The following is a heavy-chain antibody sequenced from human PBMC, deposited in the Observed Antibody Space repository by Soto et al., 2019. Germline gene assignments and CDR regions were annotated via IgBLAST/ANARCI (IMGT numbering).Heavy chain of an antibody. CDR1: GFTVYNAW. Sequence: PWGSTRISCAASGFTVYNAWMNWVRQEPGKGLEWVGRIKSKTDGGTTDYAAPVKGRFTISRDDSKNTLYLQMNSLKTEDTAVYYCTTDMNIVVVPAPIRVWDVWGQGTTLTVSS. J-gene: IGHJ6*02. V-gene: IGHV3-15*07. CDR3: TTDMNIVVVPAPIRVWDV. D-gene: IGHD2-2*01. CDR2: IKSKTDGGTT.